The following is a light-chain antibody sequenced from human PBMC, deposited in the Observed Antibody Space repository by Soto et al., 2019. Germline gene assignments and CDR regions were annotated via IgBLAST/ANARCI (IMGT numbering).Light chain of an antibody. Sequence: DIQMTQSPSTLSASVGDRVTITCRASHSISSWLAWYQQKPGKAPKLLIYKASSLESGVPSRFSGSGSGTEFTLTISSLQPDDFATDYGQQYNSYWTFGQGTKVASK. CDR3: QQYNSYWT. CDR1: HSISSW. V-gene: IGKV1-5*03. J-gene: IGKJ1*01. CDR2: KAS.